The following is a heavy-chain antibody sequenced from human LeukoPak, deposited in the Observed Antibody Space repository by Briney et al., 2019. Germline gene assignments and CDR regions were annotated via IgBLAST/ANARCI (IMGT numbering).Heavy chain of an antibody. CDR2: ISYDGSNK. J-gene: IGHJ3*02. Sequence: GGSLRLSCAASGFTFSSYAMHWVRQAPGKGLEWVAVISYDGSNKYYADSVKGRFTISRDNSKNTLYLQMNSLRAEDTAVYYCASDSSTRGAFDIWGQGTMVTVSS. CDR3: ASDSSTRGAFDI. V-gene: IGHV3-30-3*01. D-gene: IGHD3-10*01. CDR1: GFTFSSYA.